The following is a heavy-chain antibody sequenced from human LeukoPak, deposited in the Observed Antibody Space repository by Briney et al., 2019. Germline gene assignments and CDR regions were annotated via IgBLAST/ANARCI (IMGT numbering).Heavy chain of an antibody. CDR2: ISYDGSNK. D-gene: IGHD3-10*01. CDR1: GFTFSSYG. J-gene: IGHJ4*02. CDR3: AKHYMGSSYNRAVDY. Sequence: GGSLRLSCAASGFTFSSYGMHWVRQAPGKGLEWVAVISYDGSNKHYADSVKGRFTISRDNSKNTLYLQMNSLRAEDTAVYYCAKHYMGSSYNRAVDYWGQGTLVTVSS. V-gene: IGHV3-30*18.